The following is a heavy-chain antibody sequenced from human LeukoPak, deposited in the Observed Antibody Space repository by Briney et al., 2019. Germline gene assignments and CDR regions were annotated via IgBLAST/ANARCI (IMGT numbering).Heavy chain of an antibody. D-gene: IGHD4-23*01. CDR3: ARGRWYLDN. CDR2: IKEDGSEK. V-gene: IGHV3-7*03. Sequence: GGSLRLSCAASGFTFNTYRMTWVRQAPGKWLEWVANIKEDGSEKDYVDSVKGRFTISRDNAKNSLYLQMNSLRAEDTAVYYCARGRWYLDNWGQGTLVTVSS. J-gene: IGHJ4*02. CDR1: GFTFNTYR.